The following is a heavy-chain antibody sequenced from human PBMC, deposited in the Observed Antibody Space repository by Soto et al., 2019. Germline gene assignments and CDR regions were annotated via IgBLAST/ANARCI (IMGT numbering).Heavy chain of an antibody. CDR3: ARKINIAAAGTGFDY. CDR2: ISWNSGSI. CDR1: GFTFDDYA. V-gene: IGHV3-9*01. D-gene: IGHD6-13*01. Sequence: GGSLRLSCAASGFTFDDYAMHWVRQAPGKGLEWVSGISWNSGSIGYADSVKGRFTISRDNAKNSLYLQMNSLRAEDTALYYCARKINIAAAGTGFDYWGQGTLVTVSS. J-gene: IGHJ4*02.